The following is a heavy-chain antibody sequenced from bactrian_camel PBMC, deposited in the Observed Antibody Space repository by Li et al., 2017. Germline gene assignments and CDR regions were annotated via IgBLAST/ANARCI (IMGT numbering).Heavy chain of an antibody. CDR1: RDTDRFPFTC. J-gene: IGHJ4*01. V-gene: IGHV3S53*01. D-gene: IGHD6*01. Sequence: VQLVESGGESTQAGGSLRLSCVASRDTDRFPFTCTGWFRQAPGKEREGVAVIDEDGSTNYADSVKGRFTISRDNAKNTIYLQMNDLKPEDSAEYYCAADHHPLVRCKTSQGTQVTVS. CDR2: IDEDGST.